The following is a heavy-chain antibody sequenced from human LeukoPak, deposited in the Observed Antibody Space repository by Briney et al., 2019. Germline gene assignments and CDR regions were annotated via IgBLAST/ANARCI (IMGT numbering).Heavy chain of an antibody. J-gene: IGHJ4*02. CDR2: ITWNSGDI. CDR1: GFTFNDYA. V-gene: IGHV3-9*01. D-gene: IGHD5-12*01. CDR3: AKDRYSDYDLPDY. Sequence: SLSLSCAASGFTFNDYAMHWVRQPPGKGLEWVSGITWNSGDIAYADSVKGRFTISRDNAKNSLSLQMNSLRPEDTAFYYCAKDRYSDYDLPDYWGEGTLVTVSS.